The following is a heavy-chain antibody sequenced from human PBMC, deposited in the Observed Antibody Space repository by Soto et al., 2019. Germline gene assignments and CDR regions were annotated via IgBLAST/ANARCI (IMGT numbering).Heavy chain of an antibody. V-gene: IGHV1-46*01. CDR2: INPSGGST. D-gene: IGHD3-16*02. CDR3: AREYLGELSMDY. J-gene: IGHJ4*02. Sequence: ASVKVSCKASRQTFRSYYIHWVRQAPGQGLEWMGIINPSGGSTTYAQKFQGRVTMTRETSTSTVYMELSSLRSEDTAVYYCAREYLGELSMDYWGQGTLVTVSS. CDR1: RQTFRSYY.